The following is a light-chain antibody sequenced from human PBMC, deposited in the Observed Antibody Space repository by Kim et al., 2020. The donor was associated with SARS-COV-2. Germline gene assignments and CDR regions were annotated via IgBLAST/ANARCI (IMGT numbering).Light chain of an antibody. J-gene: IGKJ5*01. CDR1: QSISTH. CDR3: QQTYSSLHIT. V-gene: IGKV1-39*01. Sequence: SVGDSATITCRASQSISTHVHWYQQKPGKAPKLLIYAASTLEDGVPSRFVGGGSGTDFTLTIYGLQPEDFATYFCQQTYSSLHITFGQGTRLEIK. CDR2: AAS.